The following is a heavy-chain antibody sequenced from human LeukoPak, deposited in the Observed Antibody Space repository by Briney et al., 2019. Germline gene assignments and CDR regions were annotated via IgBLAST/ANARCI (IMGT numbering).Heavy chain of an antibody. CDR1: GGSMNSYY. CDR2: IYHTGST. J-gene: IGHJ3*02. Sequence: SETLSLTCTISGGSMNSYYWNWIRQSPGKGLEWIGYIYHTGSTNYTPSLTSRVTISLDKSKNQFSLKLTSVTAADTAIYYCARVGGMTTINNAAFDIWGQGTMVTVSS. CDR3: ARVGGMTTINNAAFDI. V-gene: IGHV4-59*01. D-gene: IGHD5-24*01.